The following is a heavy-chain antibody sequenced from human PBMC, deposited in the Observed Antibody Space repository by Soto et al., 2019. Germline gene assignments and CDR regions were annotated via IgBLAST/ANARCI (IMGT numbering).Heavy chain of an antibody. Sequence: ASVKVSCKASGYTFTSYDINWVRQATGQGLEWMGWMNPNSGNTGYAQKFQGRVTMTRNTSISTAYMELSSLRSEDTAVYYCARVPRWNETPTIFGVVIIGYYYMDVWGKVTTGTVSS. V-gene: IGHV1-8*01. CDR3: ARVPRWNETPTIFGVVIIGYYYMDV. CDR2: MNPNSGNT. D-gene: IGHD3-3*01. J-gene: IGHJ6*03. CDR1: GYTFTSYD.